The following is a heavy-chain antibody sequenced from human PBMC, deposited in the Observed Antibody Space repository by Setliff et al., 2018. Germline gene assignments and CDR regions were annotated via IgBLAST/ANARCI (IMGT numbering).Heavy chain of an antibody. D-gene: IGHD3-9*01. CDR2: VYYSGTA. V-gene: IGHV4-59*08. J-gene: IGHJ4*02. Sequence: PSETLSLTCTVSDGSLSTYYWSWIRQPPGKGLEFIGYVYYSGTANYNPSLKSRVTISVDTSKNQFSLELRSVTAADTAMYYCARSLRRTFRRLDWLGFFGDWGQGAMVTVSS. CDR3: ARSLRRTFRRLDWLGFFGD. CDR1: DGSLSTYY.